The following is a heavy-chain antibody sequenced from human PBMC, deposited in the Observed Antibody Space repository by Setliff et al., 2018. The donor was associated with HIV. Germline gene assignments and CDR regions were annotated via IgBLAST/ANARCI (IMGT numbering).Heavy chain of an antibody. Sequence: SETLSLTCTVSGGSISSGSNYWSWIRQPAGKGLEWIGHIYTSGSTNYNPSLKSRVTISVDTSKNQFSLKLTSVTAADTAVYYCARAPGGRVTTITYWGPGTLVTVSS. V-gene: IGHV4-61*09. CDR3: ARAPGGRVTTITY. J-gene: IGHJ4*02. CDR1: GGSISSGSNY. D-gene: IGHD4-17*01. CDR2: IYTSGST.